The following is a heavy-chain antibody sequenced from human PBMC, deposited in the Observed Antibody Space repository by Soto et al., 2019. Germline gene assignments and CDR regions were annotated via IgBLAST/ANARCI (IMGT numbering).Heavy chain of an antibody. CDR2: IYPGDSDT. CDR1: GYSFTSYW. CDR3: ARGRFDYYYYYMDV. D-gene: IGHD3-10*01. J-gene: IGHJ6*03. V-gene: IGHV5-51*01. Sequence: GASLKISCKGSGYSFTSYWIGWVRQMPGKGLEWMGIIYPGDSDTRYSPSFQGQVTMTRNTSISTAYMELSSLRSEDTAVYYCARGRFDYYYYYMDVWGKGTTVTVSS.